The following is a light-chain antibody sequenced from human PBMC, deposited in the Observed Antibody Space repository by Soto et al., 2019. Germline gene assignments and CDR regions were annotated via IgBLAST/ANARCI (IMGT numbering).Light chain of an antibody. CDR3: SSYAGINNLGV. J-gene: IGLJ1*01. Sequence: QSALTQPPSASGSPGQSVTISCTGTSSDVGGYKYVSWYQQHPGKAPKLMIFEVNKRPSGVPDRFSGSKSGNTASLTVSGLLAEHEADYYCSSYAGINNLGVFGTGTKVTVL. CDR1: SSDVGGYKY. V-gene: IGLV2-8*01. CDR2: EVN.